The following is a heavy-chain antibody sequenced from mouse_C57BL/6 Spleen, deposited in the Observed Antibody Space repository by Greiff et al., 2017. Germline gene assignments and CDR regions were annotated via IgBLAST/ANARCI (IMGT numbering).Heavy chain of an antibody. D-gene: IGHD1-1*01. Sequence: QVQLQQPGAELVKPGASVKLSCKASGYTFTSYWMPWVKQRPGQGLEWIGMIHPNSGSTNYTEKFKSKATLTVDKSSSTAYMKLSSMTAEDSAVYYGGRGYYGSSSYWYFDVWGTGTTVTVSA. V-gene: IGHV1-64*01. J-gene: IGHJ1*03. CDR1: GYTFTSYW. CDR2: IHPNSGST. CDR3: GRGYYGSSSYWYFDV.